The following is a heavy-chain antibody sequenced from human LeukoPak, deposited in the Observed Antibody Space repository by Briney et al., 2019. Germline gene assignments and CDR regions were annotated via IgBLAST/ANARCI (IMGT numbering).Heavy chain of an antibody. CDR1: GYTFTGYY. CDR3: ARRIVVVVAATPGGWFDP. CDR2: INPNSGGT. J-gene: IGHJ5*02. D-gene: IGHD2-15*01. V-gene: IGHV1-2*02. Sequence: ASVKVSCKASGYTFTGYYMHWVRQAPGQGLEWMGWINPNSGGTNYAQKFQGRVTMTRDTSISTAYMELSWLRSDDTAVYYCARRIVVVVAATPGGWFDPWGQGTLVTVSS.